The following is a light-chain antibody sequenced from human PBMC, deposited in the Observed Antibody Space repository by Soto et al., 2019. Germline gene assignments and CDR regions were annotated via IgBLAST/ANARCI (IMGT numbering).Light chain of an antibody. CDR3: ASWADSLNGRV. Sequence: QSVLTQPRSASGTPGQRVTISCSGSSSNIGSNTVNWYQQLPGTAPNLLLSNNNQRPSGVPDRFSGSNSGTSASVAISVLQYEDEATYYWASWADSLNGRVFGGGTKLTVL. V-gene: IGLV1-44*01. CDR1: SSNIGSNT. J-gene: IGLJ3*02. CDR2: NNN.